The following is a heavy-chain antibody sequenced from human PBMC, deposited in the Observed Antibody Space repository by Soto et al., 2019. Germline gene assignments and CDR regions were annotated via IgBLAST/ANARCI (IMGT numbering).Heavy chain of an antibody. V-gene: IGHV1-69*13. J-gene: IGHJ4*02. CDR2: IIPIFGTA. CDR3: AREGRYYYDSSGYYPLHYFDY. Sequence: GASVKVSCKASGGTFSSYAISWVRQAPGQGLEWMGGIIPIFGTANYAQKFQGRVTITADESTSTAYMELSSLRSEDTAVYYCAREGRYYYDSSGYYPLHYFDYWGQGTLVTVSS. D-gene: IGHD3-22*01. CDR1: GGTFSSYA.